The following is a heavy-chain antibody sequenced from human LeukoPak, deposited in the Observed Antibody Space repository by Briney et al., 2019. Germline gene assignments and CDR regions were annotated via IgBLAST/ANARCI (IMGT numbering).Heavy chain of an antibody. Sequence: PSETLSLTCSVSGVSISSRDHYWSWIRQHPGKGLEWIGYIFYSGSTHYNPSLKSRVTISVDPSKNQFSLKLSSVTAADTAVYYCARALYYSSGYFFFDYWGQGILVTVSS. CDR3: ARALYYSSGYFFFDY. J-gene: IGHJ4*02. CDR2: IFYSGST. CDR1: GVSISSRDHY. V-gene: IGHV4-31*03. D-gene: IGHD3-22*01.